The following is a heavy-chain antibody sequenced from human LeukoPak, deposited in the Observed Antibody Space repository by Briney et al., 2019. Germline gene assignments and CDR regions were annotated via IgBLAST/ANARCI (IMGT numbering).Heavy chain of an antibody. J-gene: IGHJ4*02. D-gene: IGHD3-22*01. CDR1: GGTFSSYA. CDR3: ARDHGSYYFDSSGYYDS. CDR2: IIPIFGTA. Sequence: GASVKVSCKASGGTFSSYAISWVRQAPGQGLEWMGGIIPIFGTANYAQKFQGRVTITADESTSTAYMELSSLRSEDTAVYYCARDHGSYYFDSSGYYDSWGQGTLVTVSS. V-gene: IGHV1-69*01.